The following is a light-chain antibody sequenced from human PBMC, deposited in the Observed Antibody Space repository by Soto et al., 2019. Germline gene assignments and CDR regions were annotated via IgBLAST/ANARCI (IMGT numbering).Light chain of an antibody. V-gene: IGLV2-14*01. CDR1: SSDVGGYNY. Sequence: QSVLTQPASVSGSPGQSITISCTGTSSDVGGYNYVSWYQQHPGKAPKLMIYDVSNRPSGVSNRFSGSKSGNTASLTISGLQAEDEADYYCSSYTSSTRYVSGTGTKLTVL. CDR2: DVS. J-gene: IGLJ1*01. CDR3: SSYTSSTRYV.